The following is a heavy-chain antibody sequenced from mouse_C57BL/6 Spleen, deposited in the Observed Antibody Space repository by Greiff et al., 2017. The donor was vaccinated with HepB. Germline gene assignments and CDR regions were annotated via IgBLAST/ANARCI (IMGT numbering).Heavy chain of an antibody. CDR1: GYTFTGYW. CDR2: ILPGSGST. CDR3: AREGECSGYGAY. V-gene: IGHV1-9*01. Sequence: QVQLKQSGAELMKPGASVKLSCKATGYTFTGYWIAWVKQRPGHGLEWIGEILPGSGSTNYNEKFKGQVTFTADKSTNTAYVQLSSLTTEDSAIYYGAREGECSGYGAYWGQGTLVTVSA. J-gene: IGHJ3*01. D-gene: IGHD3-2*02.